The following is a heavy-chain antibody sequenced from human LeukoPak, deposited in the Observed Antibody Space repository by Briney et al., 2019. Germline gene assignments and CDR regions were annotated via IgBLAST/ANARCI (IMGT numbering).Heavy chain of an antibody. D-gene: IGHD3-10*01. J-gene: IGHJ5*02. V-gene: IGHV4-34*01. CDR2: INHSGST. CDR1: GGSFSGYY. Sequence: PSETLSLTCAVYGGSFSGYYWSWIRQPPGKGLEWIGEINHSGSTNYNSSLKSRVTISVDTSKNQFSLKLSSVTAADTAVYYCARDLHSGITMVRGNNWFDPWGQGTLVTVSS. CDR3: ARDLHSGITMVRGNNWFDP.